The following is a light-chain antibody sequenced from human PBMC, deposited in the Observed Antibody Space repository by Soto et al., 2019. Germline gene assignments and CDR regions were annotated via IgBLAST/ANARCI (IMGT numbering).Light chain of an antibody. CDR3: SSYTSSSTYV. CDR2: DVS. J-gene: IGLJ1*01. V-gene: IGLV2-14*01. CDR1: SSDVGGYNY. Sequence: QSALTQPASVSGSPGQSIAISCTGTSSDVGGYNYVSWYQQHPGKATKLMVYDVSNRPSGVSNRFSGSKSGNTASLTIYGLQAEDEADYYCSSYTSSSTYVFGTGTKSPS.